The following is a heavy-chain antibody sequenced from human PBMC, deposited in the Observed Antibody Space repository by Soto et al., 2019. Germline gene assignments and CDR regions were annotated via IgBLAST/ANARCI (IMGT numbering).Heavy chain of an antibody. D-gene: IGHD3-9*01. CDR2: FNPNNGGT. J-gene: IGHJ4*02. CDR1: GYTFSGYY. V-gene: IGHV1-2*02. Sequence: QVQLVQSGAEVKKPGASVKVSCKASGYTFSGYYVHWVRQAPGQGLESRGWFNPNNGGTDSVQKFQGRVTMTGDTSISTAYMELNRLTSDDTAIYFCRVTGVSKIDYWGQGTLVTVSS. CDR3: RVTGVSKIDY.